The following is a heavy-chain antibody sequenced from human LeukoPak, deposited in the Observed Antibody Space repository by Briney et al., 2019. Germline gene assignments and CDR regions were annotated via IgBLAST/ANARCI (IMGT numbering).Heavy chain of an antibody. V-gene: IGHV4-34*01. Sequence: SETLSLTCAVYGGSFSGYYWSWIRQPPGKGLEWIGEINHSGSTNYNPSLKSRVTISVDTSKNQFSLKLSSVTAADTAVYYCARSYYYDSSGCPYWGQGTLVTVSS. J-gene: IGHJ4*02. D-gene: IGHD3-22*01. CDR3: ARSYYYDSSGCPY. CDR2: INHSGST. CDR1: GGSFSGYY.